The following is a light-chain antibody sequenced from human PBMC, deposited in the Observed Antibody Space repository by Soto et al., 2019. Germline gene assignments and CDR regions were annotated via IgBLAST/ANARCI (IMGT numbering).Light chain of an antibody. CDR1: QSISSY. CDR3: QRSFITPLT. Sequence: DIQMTQSPSSLSASVGDRVTITCRASQSISSYLHWYQQKPGKAPKLLIYAASSLQSGVPSRFSGSGSGTDFTLTISSLQPEDFATYYCQRSFITPLTFGGGTKVEI. J-gene: IGKJ4*02. V-gene: IGKV1-39*01. CDR2: AAS.